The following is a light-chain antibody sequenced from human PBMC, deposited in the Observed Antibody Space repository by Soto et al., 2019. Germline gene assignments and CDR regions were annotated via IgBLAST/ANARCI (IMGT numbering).Light chain of an antibody. J-gene: IGKJ1*01. Sequence: IVLTQPPGTLSLYQRETATLSCRASQTMGSTYLAWYQQKPGQAPRLLIYGASNRATGIPDRFSGSGSGTDFTLTISRLEPEDFAVYYCQQYGSSGTFGQGTKVDIK. CDR1: QTMGSTY. CDR2: GAS. V-gene: IGKV3-20*01. CDR3: QQYGSSGT.